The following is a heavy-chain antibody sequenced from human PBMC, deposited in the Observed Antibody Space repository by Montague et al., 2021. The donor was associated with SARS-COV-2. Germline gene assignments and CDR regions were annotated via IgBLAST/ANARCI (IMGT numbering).Heavy chain of an antibody. J-gene: IGHJ4*02. D-gene: IGHD3-22*01. Sequence: CAISGDSVPSNSAAWNWIRLSPSRGLEWLGRTYYRSKWCNDYAVXLKXRITINPDTSKNQFSLQLNSVTAEDTAVYYRARELRRIIMIVDIRGFDYWGQGTLVTVSS. CDR2: TYYRSKWCN. CDR3: ARELRRIIMIVDIRGFDY. CDR1: GDSVPSNSAA. V-gene: IGHV6-1*01.